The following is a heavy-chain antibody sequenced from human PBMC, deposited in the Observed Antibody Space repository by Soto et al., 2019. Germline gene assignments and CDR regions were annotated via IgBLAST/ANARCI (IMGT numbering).Heavy chain of an antibody. CDR2: IMPLFGKT. CDR3: ACTRYHYDISGPHAFDI. Sequence: QEQLVQSGAEVKKPGSSVKVSCKASGGIFRSYALSWVRQAPGQGLEWMGGIMPLFGKTKYAQKFQGRVTITAAESTSTAYMELSSLRSEDTAVYYWACTRYHYDISGPHAFDIWDQGTMVTVSS. J-gene: IGHJ3*02. CDR1: GGIFRSYA. D-gene: IGHD3-22*01. V-gene: IGHV1-69*01.